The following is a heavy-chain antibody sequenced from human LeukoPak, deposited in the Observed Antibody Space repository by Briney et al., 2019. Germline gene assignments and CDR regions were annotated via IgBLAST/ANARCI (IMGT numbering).Heavy chain of an antibody. Sequence: PSETLSLTYTVAAGSVSGHYSSSVRQKPGKGLEWLGYILYSGSTRYNPSLGSRVTATVDTSKDLISLKLTSVTAADTALYYCARHRGQYNGKDAFNIGGQGTLVAVSS. V-gene: IGHV4-59*08. CDR1: AGSVSGHY. J-gene: IGHJ3*02. CDR2: ILYSGST. CDR3: ARHRGQYNGKDAFNI. D-gene: IGHD1-14*01.